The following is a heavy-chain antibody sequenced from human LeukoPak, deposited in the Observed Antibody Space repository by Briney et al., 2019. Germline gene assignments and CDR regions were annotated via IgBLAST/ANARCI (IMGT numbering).Heavy chain of an antibody. D-gene: IGHD3-22*01. CDR3: ARGYYYDSSGYYHDNFDY. CDR1: GFTFSTYW. J-gene: IGHJ4*02. CDR2: INWNGGST. V-gene: IGHV3-20*04. Sequence: GGSLRLSCAASGFTFSTYWMSWVRQAPGKGLEWVSGINWNGGSTGYADSVKGRFTISRDNAKNSLYLQMNSLRAEDTALYYCARGYYYDSSGYYHDNFDYWGQGTLVTVSS.